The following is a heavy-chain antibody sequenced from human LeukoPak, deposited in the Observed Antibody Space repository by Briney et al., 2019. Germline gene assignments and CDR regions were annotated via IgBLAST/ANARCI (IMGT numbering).Heavy chain of an antibody. Sequence: GGSLRLSCAASGFTFSSYAMSWVRQAPGKGLEWVSAISGSGFSTYYADSVKGRFTISRDNSKNTLYLQMNSLRAEDTAVYYCAKDLRSGPDGRWGQGTLVTVFS. J-gene: IGHJ4*02. V-gene: IGHV3-23*01. CDR1: GFTFSSYA. CDR2: ISGSGFST. D-gene: IGHD6-19*01. CDR3: AKDLRSGPDGR.